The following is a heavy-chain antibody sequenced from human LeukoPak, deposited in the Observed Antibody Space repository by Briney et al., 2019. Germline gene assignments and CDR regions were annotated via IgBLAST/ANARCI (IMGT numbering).Heavy chain of an antibody. V-gene: IGHV4-39*07. Sequence: SETLSLTCTVSGGSISRSSYYWSWIRQPPGKGLEWIGEINHSGSTNYNPSLKSRVTISVDTSKNQFSLKLSSVTAADTAVYYCARSSHYSSSWLRLLDYWGQGTLVTVSS. D-gene: IGHD6-13*01. CDR1: GGSISRSSYY. CDR3: ARSSHYSSSWLRLLDY. CDR2: INHSGST. J-gene: IGHJ4*02.